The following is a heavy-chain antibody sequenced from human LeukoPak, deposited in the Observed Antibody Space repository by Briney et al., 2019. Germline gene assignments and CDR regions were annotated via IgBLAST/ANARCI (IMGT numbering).Heavy chain of an antibody. D-gene: IGHD3-9*01. CDR3: ARLRVDYDILTGYRWADAFDI. J-gene: IGHJ3*02. CDR2: TYYRSKWYN. V-gene: IGHV6-1*01. CDR1: GDSVSTNSAA. Sequence: SQTLSLTFAITGDSVSTNSAAWNWLRQSPSRGLEWLGRTYYRSKWYNDYAVSVKSRITINPDTSKNQFSLQLNSVTPEDTAVYYCARLRVDYDILTGYRWADAFDIWGQGTMVTVSS.